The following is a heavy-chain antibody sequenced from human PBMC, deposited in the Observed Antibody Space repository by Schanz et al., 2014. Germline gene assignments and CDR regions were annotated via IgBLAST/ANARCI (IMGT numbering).Heavy chain of an antibody. J-gene: IGHJ4*02. CDR3: ARANYRRKINFDY. CDR1: GFTFTTHS. Sequence: VQLVESGGGVVQPGGSLRLSCAASGFTFTTHSMTWVRQAPGKGLEWVSALSGSGGSTYYADSVKGRFTISRDNSKNTFYLQMNSLRAEDTAVYYCARANYRRKINFDYWGRGALVTVSS. V-gene: IGHV3-23*04. D-gene: IGHD3-10*01. CDR2: LSGSGGST.